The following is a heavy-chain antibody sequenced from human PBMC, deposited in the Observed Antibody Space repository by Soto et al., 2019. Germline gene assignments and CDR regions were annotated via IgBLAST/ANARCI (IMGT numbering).Heavy chain of an antibody. Sequence: VGSVRLSCAASGFTFGSYGMHWVRQAPGKGLEWVAVIWYDGSNKYYADSVKGRFTISRDNSKNTLYLQMNSLRAEDTAVYYCARDRAYYDILTGPYGMDVWGQGTTVTVSS. CDR2: IWYDGSNK. CDR3: ARDRAYYDILTGPYGMDV. D-gene: IGHD3-9*01. CDR1: GFTFGSYG. V-gene: IGHV3-33*01. J-gene: IGHJ6*02.